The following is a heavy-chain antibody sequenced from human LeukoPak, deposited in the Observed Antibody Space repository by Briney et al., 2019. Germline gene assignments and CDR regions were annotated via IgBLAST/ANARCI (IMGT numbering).Heavy chain of an antibody. J-gene: IGHJ5*02. CDR3: AKDGSWYSSSANWFDP. Sequence: GGSLRLSCAASGFTFSSYAICWVRQAPGKGLEWVSGISGSGGSTYYADSVKGRFTISRDNSKNTLYLQMNSLRAEDTAVYYCAKDGSWYSSSANWFDPWGQGTLVTVSS. V-gene: IGHV3-23*01. D-gene: IGHD6-19*01. CDR1: GFTFSSYA. CDR2: ISGSGGST.